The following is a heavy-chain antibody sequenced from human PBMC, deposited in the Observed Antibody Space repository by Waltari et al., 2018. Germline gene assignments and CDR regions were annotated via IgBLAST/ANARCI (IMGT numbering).Heavy chain of an antibody. CDR2: IYSSGSS. CDR1: GGSLSRSY. J-gene: IGHJ5*02. CDR3: ARVLRSAWGVWFDP. V-gene: IGHV4-59*01. D-gene: IGHD3-16*01. Sequence: QVQLQESGPGLVKPSETLSLTCTVPGGSLSRSYWRWLRQPPGKGLEWIGYIYSSGSSNYNPSLKSRVTISVDTSKNQFSLKLNSVTAADTAVYYCARVLRSAWGVWFDPWGPGTLVIVSS.